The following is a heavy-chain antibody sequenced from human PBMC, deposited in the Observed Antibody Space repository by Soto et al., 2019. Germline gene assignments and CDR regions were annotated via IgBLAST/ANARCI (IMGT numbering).Heavy chain of an antibody. V-gene: IGHV1-69*08. CDR3: ARGEGSYNMGTFPFYFLDV. Sequence: QVQLVQSGPEVKKSGSSVKGSCKLSGGTFTTDTISWLRRAPGHGLEWMGRIIPILGTGNYAQKFQGRVTITEDKSTNTGYMELSSLTSEDTAVYYCARGEGSYNMGTFPFYFLDVWVNGTTVTVSS. J-gene: IGHJ6*03. CDR2: IIPILGTG. D-gene: IGHD3-10*01. CDR1: GGTFTTDT.